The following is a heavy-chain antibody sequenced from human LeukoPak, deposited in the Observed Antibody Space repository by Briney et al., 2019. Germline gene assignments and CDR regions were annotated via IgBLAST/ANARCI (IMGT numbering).Heavy chain of an antibody. D-gene: IGHD3-3*01. V-gene: IGHV1-69*05. Sequence: GASVKVSCKASGGTFSSYAISWVRQAPGQGLEGMGRIIPIFGTANYAQKFQGRVTITTDESTSTAYMELSSLRSEDTAVYYCATGYDFWSGLVGSDNWFDPWGQGTLVTVSS. CDR1: GGTFSSYA. CDR2: IIPIFGTA. J-gene: IGHJ5*02. CDR3: ATGYDFWSGLVGSDNWFDP.